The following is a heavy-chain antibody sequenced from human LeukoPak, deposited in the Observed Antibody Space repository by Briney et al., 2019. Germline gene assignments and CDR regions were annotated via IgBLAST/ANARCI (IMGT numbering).Heavy chain of an antibody. D-gene: IGHD1-26*01. J-gene: IGHJ6*02. CDR3: ASSSEIIVGATSYYYGMDV. CDR1: GYSFTNYW. Sequence: GESLKISCKGSGYSFTNYWIGWVRQMPGKGLERMGIIYPGDSDTRYSPSFQGQVTISADKSISTAYLQWSSLKASDTAMYYCASSSEIIVGATSYYYGMDVWGQGTTVTVSS. CDR2: IYPGDSDT. V-gene: IGHV5-51*01.